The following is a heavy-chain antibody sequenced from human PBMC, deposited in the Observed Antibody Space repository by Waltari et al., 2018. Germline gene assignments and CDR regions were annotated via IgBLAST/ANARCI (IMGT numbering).Heavy chain of an antibody. CDR1: GFPFKNFA. CDR2: STESGDT. D-gene: IGHD3-9*01. Sequence: EVQLVESGGGLVQPGGSLRLSCAASGFPFKNFAMSWVRQAPGKGLEWVSTSTESGDTFYADAVKGRFATSRDNHNNTLSLQMNSLRAEDTAVYYCAKRWAIYYFEYWGQGNLVTVSS. J-gene: IGHJ4*02. V-gene: IGHV3-23*04. CDR3: AKRWAIYYFEY.